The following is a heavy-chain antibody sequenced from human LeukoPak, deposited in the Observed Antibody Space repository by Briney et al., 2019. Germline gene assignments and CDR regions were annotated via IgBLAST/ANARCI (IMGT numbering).Heavy chain of an antibody. CDR3: ARQRWLQLYYFDY. J-gene: IGHJ4*02. D-gene: IGHD5-24*01. CDR1: GYSFTNYR. CDR2: IYPGDSET. Sequence: GESLKISCKGSGYSFTNYRIGWVRQMPGKGLECMATIYPGDSETRYSPSFPGQVTISVEKSINTAYLQWCRLKASDTAMYYCARQRWLQLYYFDYWGQGTLVTVSS. V-gene: IGHV5-51*01.